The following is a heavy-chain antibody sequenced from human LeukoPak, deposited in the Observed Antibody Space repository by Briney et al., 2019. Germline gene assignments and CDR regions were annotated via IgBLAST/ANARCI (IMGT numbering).Heavy chain of an antibody. J-gene: IGHJ3*02. V-gene: IGHV3-23*01. CDR2: ISGSGGST. Sequence: GGSLRLSCAASGFTFSSYAMSWVRQAPGKGLEWVSAISGSGGSTYYADSVKGRFTISRDNSKNTLYLQMNSLRAEDTAVYYCARHRNFWSGIYQGDAFDIWGQGTMVTVSS. CDR1: GFTFSSYA. D-gene: IGHD3-3*01. CDR3: ARHRNFWSGIYQGDAFDI.